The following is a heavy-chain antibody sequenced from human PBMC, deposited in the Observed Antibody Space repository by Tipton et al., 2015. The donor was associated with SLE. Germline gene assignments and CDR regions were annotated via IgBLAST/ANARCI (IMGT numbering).Heavy chain of an antibody. V-gene: IGHV4-39*07. CDR3: ARVQAYEGFDP. D-gene: IGHD3-16*01. J-gene: IGHJ5*02. CDR1: GGSISSSSYY. CDR2: IYYSGST. Sequence: TLSLTCTVSGGSISSSSYYWGWIRQPPGKGLEWIGSIYYSGSTYYNPSLKSRVTISVDTSKNQFSLKLSSVTAADTAAYYCARVQAYEGFDPWGQGTLVTVSS.